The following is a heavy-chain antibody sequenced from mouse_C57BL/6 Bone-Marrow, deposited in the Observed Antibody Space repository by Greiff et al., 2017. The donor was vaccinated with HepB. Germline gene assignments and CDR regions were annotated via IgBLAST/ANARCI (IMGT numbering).Heavy chain of an antibody. Sequence: QVQLKESGAELVKPGASVKLSCKASGYTFTSYWMHWVKQRPGQGLEWIGMIHPNSGSTNYNEKFKSKATLTVDKSSSTAYMQLSSLTSEDSAVYYCAREDGYDEGYAMDYWGQGTSVTVSS. J-gene: IGHJ4*01. CDR3: AREDGYDEGYAMDY. V-gene: IGHV1-64*01. CDR2: IHPNSGST. CDR1: GYTFTSYW. D-gene: IGHD2-2*01.